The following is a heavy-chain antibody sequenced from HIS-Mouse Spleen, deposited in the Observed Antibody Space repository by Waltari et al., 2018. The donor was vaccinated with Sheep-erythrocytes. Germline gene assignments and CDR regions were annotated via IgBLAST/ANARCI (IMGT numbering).Heavy chain of an antibody. CDR2: INHSGST. CDR1: GGSFSGYY. V-gene: IGHV4-34*01. J-gene: IGHJ4*02. CDR3: ARSLDY. Sequence: QVQLQQWGAGLLKPSETLSLTCAVYGGSFSGYYWSWIRQPPGKGLEWIGEINHSGSTNYNPYLKSRVTISVDTSKNQFSLKLSSVTAADTDVYYCARSLDYWGQGTLVTVSS.